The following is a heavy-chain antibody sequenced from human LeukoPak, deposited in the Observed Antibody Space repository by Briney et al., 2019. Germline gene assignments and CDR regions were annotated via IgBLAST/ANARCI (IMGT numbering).Heavy chain of an antibody. CDR3: ARRGGQWRIDY. D-gene: IGHD6-19*01. J-gene: IGHJ4*02. V-gene: IGHV3-66*01. Sequence: GGSLRLSCAASGFTVSSNYMSWVRQAPGKGLEWVSVIYSGGSTYYADSVKGRFTISRDNSKNTLYLQINSLRAEDTAVYYCARRGGQWRIDYWGQGTLVTVSS. CDR1: GFTVSSNY. CDR2: IYSGGST.